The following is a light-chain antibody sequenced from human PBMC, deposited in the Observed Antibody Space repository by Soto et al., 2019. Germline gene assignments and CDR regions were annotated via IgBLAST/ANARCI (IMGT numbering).Light chain of an antibody. CDR1: QSVSSY. CDR2: DAS. V-gene: IGKV3-11*01. Sequence: EIVLTQSPGTLSLSPVERATLSCRASQSVSSYLAWYQQKPGQAPRLLIYDASNRATGIPDRYSGSGSGTDFTLTISRLEPEDFAVYYCQQHSYSPFTFGQGTRLEIK. J-gene: IGKJ5*01. CDR3: QQHSYSPFT.